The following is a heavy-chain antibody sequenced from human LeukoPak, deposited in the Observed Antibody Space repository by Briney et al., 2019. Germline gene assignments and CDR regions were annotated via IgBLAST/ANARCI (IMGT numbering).Heavy chain of an antibody. CDR1: GYSFTSYY. CDR2: INPSGGST. Sequence: ASVTVSCKASGYSFTSYYIHWVRQAPGQGLEWMGVINPSGGSTSYTQKFQGRVTMTRDTSTSTVYMELSSLRSEDTAVYYCAREITMFRGVTNDYWGQGTMVTVSS. J-gene: IGHJ4*02. D-gene: IGHD3-10*01. V-gene: IGHV1-46*01. CDR3: AREITMFRGVTNDY.